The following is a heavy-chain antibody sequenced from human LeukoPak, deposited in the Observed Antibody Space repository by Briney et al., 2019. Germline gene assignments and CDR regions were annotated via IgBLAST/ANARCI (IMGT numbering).Heavy chain of an antibody. Sequence: PSETLSLTCAVYGGSFSGYYWTWIRQPPGKGLEWIGEINHSGTTNYNPSLKSRITISLDTSKNQFSLKLSSVTAADTAVYYCARSRSLVVPSAHTFWGRGVRGAIIGFDYWGQGTLVSVSS. J-gene: IGHJ4*02. CDR3: ARSRSLVVPSAHTFWGRGVRGAIIGFDY. CDR1: GGSFSGYY. D-gene: IGHD3-10*02. V-gene: IGHV4-34*01. CDR2: INHSGTT.